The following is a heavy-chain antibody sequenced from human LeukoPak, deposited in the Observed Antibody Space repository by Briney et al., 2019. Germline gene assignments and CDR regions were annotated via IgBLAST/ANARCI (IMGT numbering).Heavy chain of an antibody. V-gene: IGHV3-23*01. CDR1: GFTFSNYA. Sequence: GGSLRLSCAASGFTFSNYAMSWVRQAPGKGLEWASNIRGSGDTTFYAESVKGRFIISRDNSKDTLFLQMNSLRAEDTAVYYCAKGAVVLTALSSFDYWGQGTLVTVSS. CDR2: IRGSGDTT. CDR3: AKGAVVLTALSSFDY. D-gene: IGHD2-15*01. J-gene: IGHJ4*02.